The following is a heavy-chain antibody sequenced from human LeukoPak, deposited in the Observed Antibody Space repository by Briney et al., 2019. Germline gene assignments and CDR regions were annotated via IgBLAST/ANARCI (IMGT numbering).Heavy chain of an antibody. V-gene: IGHV3-30*18. Sequence: GGSLRLSCAASGFTFSSYGMHWVRQAPGKGLEWVAVISYDGSNKYYADSVKGRFTISRDNSKNTLYLQMNSLRAEDTAVYYCAKDRDSSGCDYWGQGTLVTVSS. J-gene: IGHJ4*02. D-gene: IGHD6-19*01. CDR2: ISYDGSNK. CDR1: GFTFSSYG. CDR3: AKDRDSSGCDY.